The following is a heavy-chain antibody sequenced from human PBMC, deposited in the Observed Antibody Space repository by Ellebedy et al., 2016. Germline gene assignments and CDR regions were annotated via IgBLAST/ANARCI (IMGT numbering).Heavy chain of an antibody. V-gene: IGHV7-4-1*02. CDR2: INTNTGAP. D-gene: IGHD3-22*01. CDR3: ARDLLYYASGAYSFDY. CDR1: GYTLTTYA. Sequence: ASVKVSCKASGYTLTTYAMNWVRQAPGQGLEWMGWINTNTGAPTYAQGFTGRFVFSLDTSVSTAYLQISNLEAEETAVYYCARDLLYYASGAYSFDYWGQGTLVTVSS. J-gene: IGHJ4*02.